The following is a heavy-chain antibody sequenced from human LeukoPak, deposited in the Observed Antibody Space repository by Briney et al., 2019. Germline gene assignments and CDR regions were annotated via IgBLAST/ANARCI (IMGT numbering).Heavy chain of an antibody. V-gene: IGHV3-21*01. Sequence: KPGGSLRLTCAASGFTFSSYSMNWVRQAPGKGLEWVSSISSSSSYIYYADSVKGRFTISRDNAKNSLYLQMNSLRAEDTAVYYCARDSYPEWPVYFDYWDQGTLVTVSS. CDR2: ISSSSSYI. CDR3: ARDSYPEWPVYFDY. J-gene: IGHJ4*02. CDR1: GFTFSSYS. D-gene: IGHD3-3*01.